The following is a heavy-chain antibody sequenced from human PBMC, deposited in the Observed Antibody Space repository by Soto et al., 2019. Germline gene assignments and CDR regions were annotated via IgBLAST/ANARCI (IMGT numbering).Heavy chain of an antibody. J-gene: IGHJ4*02. CDR3: ARSPGGVVTAMYYFDY. CDR2: SNPNSGGT. V-gene: IGHV1-2*04. CDR1: GYTFTGYY. Sequence: QVQLVQSGAEVKKPGASVKVSCKASGYTFTGYYMHWVRQAPGQGLEWMGWSNPNSGGTNYAQKFQGWVTMTRDMSISTAYMELSRLRSDDTAVYYCARSPGGVVTAMYYFDYWGQGTLVTVSS. D-gene: IGHD2-21*02.